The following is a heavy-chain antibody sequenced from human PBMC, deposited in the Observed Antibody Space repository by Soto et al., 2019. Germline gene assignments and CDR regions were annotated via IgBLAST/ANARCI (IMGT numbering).Heavy chain of an antibody. CDR1: GFTFSSYA. J-gene: IGHJ4*02. CDR3: AKDPMHYYDSSGYPYYFDY. CDR2: ISGSGGST. Sequence: GGSLRLSCAASGFTFSSYAMSWVRQAPGKGLEWVSAISGSGGSTYYADSVKGRFTISRENSKNTLYLQMNSLRAEDTAVYYCAKDPMHYYDSSGYPYYFDYWGQGTLVTVSS. D-gene: IGHD3-22*01. V-gene: IGHV3-23*01.